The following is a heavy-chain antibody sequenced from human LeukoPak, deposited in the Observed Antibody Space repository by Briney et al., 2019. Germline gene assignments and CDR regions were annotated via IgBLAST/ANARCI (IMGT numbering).Heavy chain of an antibody. J-gene: IGHJ5*02. Sequence: SVKVSCKASGGTFSSYAISWVRQAPGQGLEWMGGIIPIFGTANYAQKFQGRVTITADESTSTAYMELSSLRSEDTAVYYCARSRPREPSSDSSENNWFDPWGQGTLVTVSS. V-gene: IGHV1-69*13. CDR3: ARSRPREPSSDSSENNWFDP. D-gene: IGHD6-13*01. CDR2: IIPIFGTA. CDR1: GGTFSSYA.